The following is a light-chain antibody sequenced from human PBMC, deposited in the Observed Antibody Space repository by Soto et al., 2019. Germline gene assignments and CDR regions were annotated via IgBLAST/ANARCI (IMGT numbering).Light chain of an antibody. V-gene: IGKV1-9*01. CDR1: QDIASY. J-gene: IGKJ1*01. CDR3: QQLNYYPLT. Sequence: DIPLTQSPSFLSASVGDRVIITCRASQDIASYLAWYQQKPGKAPKLLIYAASTLESGVPSRFSGSGSGTEFTLTVSSLQPEDFATYYCQQLNYYPLTFGQGTKVEIK. CDR2: AAS.